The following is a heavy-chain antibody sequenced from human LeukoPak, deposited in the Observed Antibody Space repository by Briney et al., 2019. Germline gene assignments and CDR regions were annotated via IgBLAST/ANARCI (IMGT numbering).Heavy chain of an antibody. CDR2: ISSSSSYI. J-gene: IGHJ4*02. V-gene: IGHV3-21*04. D-gene: IGHD6-19*01. CDR1: GFTFSSYS. CDR3: ARDQVAVAGTFDY. Sequence: GGSLRLSCAASGFTFSSYSMNWVRQAPGKGLEWVSSISSSSSYIYYADSVKGRFTISRDNAKNSLYLQMNSLRAEDTAVYYCARDQVAVAGTFDYWGQGTLVTVSS.